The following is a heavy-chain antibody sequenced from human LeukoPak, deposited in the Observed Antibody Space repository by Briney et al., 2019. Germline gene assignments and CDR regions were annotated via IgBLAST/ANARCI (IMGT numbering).Heavy chain of an antibody. CDR2: IYPGDSDT. Sequence: GESLKISCQGFGYSFTSYWIGWVRQMPGQGLEWMGIIYPGDSDTRYSPSFQGQVTISADKSISTAYLRWSSLKASDTALYYCARFSIAAAGSWFDPWGQGTLVTVSS. CDR1: GYSFTSYW. D-gene: IGHD6-13*01. CDR3: ARFSIAAAGSWFDP. J-gene: IGHJ5*02. V-gene: IGHV5-51*01.